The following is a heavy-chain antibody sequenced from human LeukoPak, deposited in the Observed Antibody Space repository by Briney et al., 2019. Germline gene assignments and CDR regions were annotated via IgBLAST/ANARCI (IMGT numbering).Heavy chain of an antibody. CDR3: ARHSGLRSPFDP. J-gene: IGHJ5*02. Sequence: SETLSLTCTVSGGSISTTNYYWGWIRQPPGRDLEWIGSIYSSGNTYYNPSLESRVTISADTSKNQLSLKLTSASAADTSVYYCARHSGLRSPFDPWGQGTLVTVSS. CDR2: IYSSGNT. D-gene: IGHD3-3*01. V-gene: IGHV4-39*01. CDR1: GGSISTTNYY.